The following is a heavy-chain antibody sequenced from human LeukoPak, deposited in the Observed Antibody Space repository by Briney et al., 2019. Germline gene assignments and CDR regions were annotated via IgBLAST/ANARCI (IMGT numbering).Heavy chain of an antibody. CDR1: GGSISRYY. D-gene: IGHD3-22*01. V-gene: IGHV4-59*03. J-gene: IGHJ4*02. Sequence: PSETLSLTCTVSGGSISRYYWSWIRHPPGEGLEWIGNIYYSRDTNYNPSPKSRVTRLLDKSRNQFSLKLNSVTAADTAVYYCARNGPHYYNKSGYLDSWGQGTLVTVSS. CDR3: ARNGPHYYNKSGYLDS. CDR2: IYYSRDT.